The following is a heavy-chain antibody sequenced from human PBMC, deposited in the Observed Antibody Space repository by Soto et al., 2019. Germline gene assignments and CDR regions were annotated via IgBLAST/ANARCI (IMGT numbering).Heavy chain of an antibody. CDR3: ARLRDHYSALFDY. CDR1: GGSISSSSYY. J-gene: IGHJ4*02. D-gene: IGHD2-15*01. V-gene: IGHV4-39*01. Sequence: PSETLSLTCTVSGGSISSSSYYWGWIRQPPGKGLEWIGSIYYSGSTYYNPSLKSRVTISVDTSKNQFSLKLSSVTAADTAVYYCARLRDHYSALFDYWGQGTLVTVSS. CDR2: IYYSGST.